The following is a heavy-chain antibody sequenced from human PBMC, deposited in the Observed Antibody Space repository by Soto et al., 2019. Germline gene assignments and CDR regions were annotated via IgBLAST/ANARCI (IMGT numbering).Heavy chain of an antibody. V-gene: IGHV1-69*02. CDR3: ASAGSTVTTYR. CDR2: IIPILGIA. D-gene: IGHD4-17*01. CDR1: GGTFSSYT. J-gene: IGHJ4*02. Sequence: QVQLVQSGAEVKKPGSSVTVSCKASGGTFSSYTISWVRQAPGQGLEWMGRIIPILGIANYAQKVQGRVTITADKSTSTAYMELSSLRSEDTAVYYCASAGSTVTTYRWGQGTLVTVAS.